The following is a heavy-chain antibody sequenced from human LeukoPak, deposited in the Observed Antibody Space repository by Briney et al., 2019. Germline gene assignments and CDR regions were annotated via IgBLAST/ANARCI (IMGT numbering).Heavy chain of an antibody. CDR3: TTVGSAWNFDY. CDR2: IKRKRDGGTI. D-gene: IGHD6-25*01. Sequence: KAGGSLRLSCAASGFTFTNAWMTWVRQAPGKGLEWVGRIKRKRDGGTIDYAAPVKGRFTISRDDSKDTLYLQMNNLKIEDAAIYYCTTVGSAWNFDYWGQGTLVTVSS. V-gene: IGHV3-15*01. CDR1: GFTFTNAW. J-gene: IGHJ4*02.